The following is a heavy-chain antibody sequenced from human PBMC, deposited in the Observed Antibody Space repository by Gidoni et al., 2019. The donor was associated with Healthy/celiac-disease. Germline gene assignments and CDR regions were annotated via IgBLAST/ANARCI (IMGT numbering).Heavy chain of an antibody. J-gene: IGHJ4*02. CDR2: INHSGST. V-gene: IGHV4-34*01. CDR3: ARGSSTVTSYYYGSGSLGY. D-gene: IGHD3-10*01. Sequence: QVQLQQWGAGLLKPSETLSLTCAVYGGSSSGYYWSWIRQPPGKGLEWIGEINHSGSTNYNPSLKSRVTISVDTSKNQFSLKLSSVTAADTAVYYCARGSSTVTSYYYGSGSLGYWGQGTLVTVSS. CDR1: GGSSSGYY.